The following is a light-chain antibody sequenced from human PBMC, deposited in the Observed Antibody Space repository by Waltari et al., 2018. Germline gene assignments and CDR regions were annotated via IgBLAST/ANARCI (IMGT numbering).Light chain of an antibody. V-gene: IGLV1-47*01. CDR3: AVWDDSLSGPV. CDR1: SSNLGSNY. Sequence: QSVLTQPPSTSGAPGQRVAISCSGSSSNLGSNYVYCYQQLPGTAPKLLIYRNNQRPSGGPDRFSGSKSGTSASLAISGRRSDDESDYYCAVWDDSLSGPVLGGGTKLTVL. J-gene: IGLJ3*02. CDR2: RNN.